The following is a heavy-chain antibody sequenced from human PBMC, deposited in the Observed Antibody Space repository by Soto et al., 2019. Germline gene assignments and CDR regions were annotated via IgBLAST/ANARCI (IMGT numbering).Heavy chain of an antibody. V-gene: IGHV3-33*01. CDR2: IWYAGTTE. D-gene: IGHD2-21*02. CDR3: ARVSSGDTSPNYFDY. CDR1: GFTFSGYG. J-gene: IGHJ4*02. Sequence: QVQLVESGGGVVQPGRSLRLSCAASGFTFSGYGMHWVRQAPGKGLEWVAIIWYAGTTEYYVDSVKGRFTISRDNSKNTLYLQMDSLRADDTAVYYCARVSSGDTSPNYFDYWGQGTLVTVSS.